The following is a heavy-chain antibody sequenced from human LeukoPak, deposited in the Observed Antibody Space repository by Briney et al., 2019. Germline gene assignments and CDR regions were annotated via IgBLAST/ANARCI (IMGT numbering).Heavy chain of an antibody. CDR1: GGSFSGYY. Sequence: SETLSLTCAVYGGSFSGYYWTWIRQPPGRGLEWIGEINHSGGTNYNPSLKSRVTISVDMSKNQFSLKLSSVTAADTAVYYCASRGYCSSTSCPPPGYWGQGTLVTVSS. V-gene: IGHV4-34*01. CDR3: ASRGYCSSTSCPPPGY. D-gene: IGHD2-2*01. CDR2: INHSGGT. J-gene: IGHJ4*02.